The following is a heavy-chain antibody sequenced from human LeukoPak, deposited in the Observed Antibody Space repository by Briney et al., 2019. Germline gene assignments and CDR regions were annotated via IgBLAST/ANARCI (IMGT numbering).Heavy chain of an antibody. Sequence: PGGSLRLSCAASGFTFSSYWMSWVRQAPGKGLEWVANIKQDGSEKYYVDSVKGRFTISRDNAKNSLYLQMNSLRAEDTAEYYCARVSRPDWLIRAEYFQHWGQGTLVTVSS. D-gene: IGHD3-9*01. CDR3: ARVSRPDWLIRAEYFQH. CDR1: GFTFSSYW. J-gene: IGHJ1*01. V-gene: IGHV3-7*01. CDR2: IKQDGSEK.